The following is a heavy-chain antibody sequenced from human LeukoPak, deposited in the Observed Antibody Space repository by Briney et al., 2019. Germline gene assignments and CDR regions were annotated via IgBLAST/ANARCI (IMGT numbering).Heavy chain of an antibody. CDR3: ARRATSGSPYYLDY. Sequence: SETLSLTCTVSGGSISSYYWTWIRLPPGKELEWIGYMYYSGSTNYNPSLKSRVTMSVDTPRNQFSLKLSSVTAADTAVYYCARRATSGSPYYLDYWAREPWSPSP. CDR2: MYYSGST. J-gene: IGHJ4*02. V-gene: IGHV4-59*01. CDR1: GGSISSYY. D-gene: IGHD3-10*01.